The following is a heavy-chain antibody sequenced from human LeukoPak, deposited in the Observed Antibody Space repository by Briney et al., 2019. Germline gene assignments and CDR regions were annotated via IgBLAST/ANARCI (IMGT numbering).Heavy chain of an antibody. CDR2: INPNSGDT. CDR1: GYTFSGNY. V-gene: IGHV1-2*02. CDR3: ATPSGGLRF. Sequence: ASVKVSCKASGYTFSGNYIHWVRQAPGQGLEWMGWINPNSGDTSYTQKFQGRVILTRDTSISTAYMDLIRLTSDDTAVYYCATPSGGLRFWGQGTLVAVSS. D-gene: IGHD1-26*01. J-gene: IGHJ4*02.